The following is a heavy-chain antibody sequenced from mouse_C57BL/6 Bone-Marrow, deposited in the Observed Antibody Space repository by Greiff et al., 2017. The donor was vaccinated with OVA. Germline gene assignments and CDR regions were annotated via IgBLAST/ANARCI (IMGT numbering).Heavy chain of an antibody. Sequence: DVKLEESGGGLVKPGGSLKLSCAASGFTFSSYAMSWVRQTPEKRLEWVATISDGGSYTYYPDNVKGRFTIYRDNAKNNLYLQMSHLKSEDTAMYYCARDQVLRPKGGYYVDYWGQGTTLTVSS. CDR2: ISDGGSYT. CDR1: GFTFSSYA. D-gene: IGHD1-2*01. J-gene: IGHJ2*01. V-gene: IGHV5-4*01. CDR3: ARDQVLRPKGGYYVDY.